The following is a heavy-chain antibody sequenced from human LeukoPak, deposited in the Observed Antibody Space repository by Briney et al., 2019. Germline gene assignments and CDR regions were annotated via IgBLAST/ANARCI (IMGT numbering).Heavy chain of an antibody. D-gene: IGHD4-23*01. J-gene: IGHJ3*02. CDR2: IKQDGSEK. V-gene: IGHV3-7*01. Sequence: PGGSLRLSCAASGFTFSNYWMSWVRQAPGKGLERVANIKQDGSEKYYVDSVKGRFTISRDNAKNSLYLQMNSLRAEDTAVYYCARDKNPYGGNSGAFDIWGQGTMVTVSS. CDR3: ARDKNPYGGNSGAFDI. CDR1: GFTFSNYW.